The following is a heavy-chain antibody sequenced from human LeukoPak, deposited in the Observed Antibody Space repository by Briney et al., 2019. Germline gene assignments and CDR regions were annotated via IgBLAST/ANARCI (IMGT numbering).Heavy chain of an antibody. CDR1: GGSISSYY. CDR2: ISYSRNT. D-gene: IGHD5-18*01. CDR3: ARGVGYLFYFDH. V-gene: IGHV4-59*01. Sequence: PSETLSLTCTVSGGSISSYYWSWIRQPPGKGLQWIGYISYSRNTNYNPSLKSRVTISVDTSKKQFSLKMTSVTAADTAVYYCARGVGYLFYFDHWGQGTLVTVSS. J-gene: IGHJ4*02.